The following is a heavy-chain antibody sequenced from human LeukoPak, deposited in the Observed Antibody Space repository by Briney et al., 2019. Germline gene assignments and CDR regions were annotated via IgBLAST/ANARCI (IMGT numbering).Heavy chain of an antibody. CDR3: AKDQGGSGYSALDY. V-gene: IGHV3-30*18. J-gene: IGHJ4*02. CDR2: ISYDGSNK. Sequence: GRSLRLSCEASAFIFSNYGMHWVRQAPGKGLEWVAVISYDGSNKYYADSVKGRFTISRDNSKNTLYLQMNSLRAEDTAVYYCAKDQGGSGYSALDYWGQGTLVTVSS. CDR1: AFIFSNYG. D-gene: IGHD3-22*01.